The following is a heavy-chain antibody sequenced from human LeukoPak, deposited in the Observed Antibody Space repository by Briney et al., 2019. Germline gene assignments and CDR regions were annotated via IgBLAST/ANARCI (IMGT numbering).Heavy chain of an antibody. Sequence: GRSLRLSCAASGFTFSSYGMHWVRQAPGKGLEWVAVISYDGSNKYYADSVKGRFTISRDNSKNTLYLQMNSLRAEDTAVYYCAKDLDVVVPAATDWFDPWGQGTLVTVSS. CDR1: GFTFSSYG. CDR2: ISYDGSNK. J-gene: IGHJ5*02. D-gene: IGHD2-2*01. V-gene: IGHV3-30*18. CDR3: AKDLDVVVPAATDWFDP.